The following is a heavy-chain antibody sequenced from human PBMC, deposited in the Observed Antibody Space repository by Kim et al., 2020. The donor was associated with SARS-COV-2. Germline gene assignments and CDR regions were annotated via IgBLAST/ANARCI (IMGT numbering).Heavy chain of an antibody. V-gene: IGHV5-51*01. Sequence: GESLKISCKGSGYSFTSYWIGWVRQMPGKGLEWMGIIYPGDSDTRYSPSFQGQVTISADKSISTAYLQWSSLKASDTAMYYCARQGGNTYYDFWSGYPDAFDIWGQGTMVTVSS. D-gene: IGHD3-3*01. J-gene: IGHJ3*02. CDR3: ARQGGNTYYDFWSGYPDAFDI. CDR2: IYPGDSDT. CDR1: GYSFTSYW.